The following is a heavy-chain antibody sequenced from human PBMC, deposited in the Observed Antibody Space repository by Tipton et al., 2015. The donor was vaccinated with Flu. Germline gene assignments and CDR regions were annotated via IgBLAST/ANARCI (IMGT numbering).Heavy chain of an antibody. V-gene: IGHV1-46*01. Sequence: QLVQSGAEVKKPGASVKVSCKASGYTFTSYYLHWVRQAPGQGLEWMGIINPSGGSTSYAQKFKGRVTMTRDTSTTTVYMDLSSLRSEDTAVYYCARGDIVVVTPPVEYWGQGTLVTVSS. CDR2: INPSGGST. J-gene: IGHJ4*02. CDR3: ARGDIVVVTPPVEY. CDR1: GYTFTSYY. D-gene: IGHD2-21*02.